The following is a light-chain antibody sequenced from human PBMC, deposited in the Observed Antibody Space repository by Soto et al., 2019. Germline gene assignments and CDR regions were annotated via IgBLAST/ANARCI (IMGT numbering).Light chain of an antibody. Sequence: QSVLTQPASVSGSPGQSITISCTGTSSDVGGYNYVSWYQRHPGKAPKLMIYEVTNRPSGVSNRFSGSKSGNTASLSISGLQAEDEADYYCSSYTGSSVVFGGGTKLTVL. J-gene: IGLJ2*01. CDR2: EVT. CDR3: SSYTGSSVV. V-gene: IGLV2-14*01. CDR1: SSDVGGYNY.